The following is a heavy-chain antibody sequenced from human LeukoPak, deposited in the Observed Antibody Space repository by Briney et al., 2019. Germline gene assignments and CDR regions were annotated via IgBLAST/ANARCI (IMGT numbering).Heavy chain of an antibody. CDR3: ARGFGESEAWLDY. D-gene: IGHD3-10*01. Sequence: SQTLSLTCTVSGGSISSGDYYWSWIRQPPGKGLEWIGYIYYSGSTYYNPSLKSRVTISVDTSKNQFSLKLSSVTAADTAVYYCARGFGESEAWLDYWGRGTLVTVSS. J-gene: IGHJ4*02. CDR1: GGSISSGDYY. V-gene: IGHV4-30-4*01. CDR2: IYYSGST.